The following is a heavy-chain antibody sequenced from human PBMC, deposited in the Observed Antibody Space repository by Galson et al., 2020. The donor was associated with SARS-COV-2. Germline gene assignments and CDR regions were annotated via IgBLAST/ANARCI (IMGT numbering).Heavy chain of an antibody. CDR1: GFTFSNYT. CDR3: AREGGGSDY. J-gene: IGHJ4*02. D-gene: IGHD1-26*01. V-gene: IGHV3-21*03. CDR2: ISSDSSSK. Sequence: GESLKISCTASGFTFSNYTMNWVRQAPGKGLEWVSSISSDSSSKYYADSVKGRFTISRDNAKNSLSLQMNSLRADDTAGYYCAREGGGSDYWGQGTLVTVSP.